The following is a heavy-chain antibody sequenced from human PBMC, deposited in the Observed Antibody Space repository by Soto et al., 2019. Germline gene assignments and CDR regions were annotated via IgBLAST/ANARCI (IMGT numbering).Heavy chain of an antibody. D-gene: IGHD6-6*01. CDR2: IHSSSSKI. V-gene: IGHV3-48*02. Sequence: GGSLRLSCAASEFTFSSYSMNWVRQAPGKGLEWISYIHSSSSKIYYADSVKGRFTISRDNAKNSLYLQMNSLRDEDTAVYYCATRSMSIAARYYFDYWGQGTLVTVSS. CDR3: ATRSMSIAARYYFDY. CDR1: EFTFSSYS. J-gene: IGHJ4*02.